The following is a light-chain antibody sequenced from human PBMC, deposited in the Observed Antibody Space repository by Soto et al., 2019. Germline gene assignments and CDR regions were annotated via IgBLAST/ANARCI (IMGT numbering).Light chain of an antibody. CDR2: AAS. V-gene: IGKV1-39*01. CDR1: QSISSY. Sequence: DIQMTQSPSSLSASVGYRFTITCRASQSISSYLNWYQQKPGKAPKLLIYAASTLQSGVPSRFRGSASGTEFTLTISSLQPEDFAPYYCQQVSGSPLNFGGGTKVDIK. J-gene: IGKJ4*01. CDR3: QQVSGSPLN.